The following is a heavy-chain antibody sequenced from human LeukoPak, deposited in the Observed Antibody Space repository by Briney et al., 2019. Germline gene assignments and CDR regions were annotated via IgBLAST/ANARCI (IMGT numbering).Heavy chain of an antibody. D-gene: IGHD3-3*01. V-gene: IGHV3-64D*09. Sequence: GGSLRLSCSASGFTFSSYAIHWVRQAPGKGLEYVSAISSNGGSTYYADSVKGRFTISRDNSKNTLYLQMSSLRADDTAVYYCARGEYYDFWSGYSPSGYWGQGTLVTVSS. CDR2: ISSNGGST. J-gene: IGHJ4*02. CDR1: GFTFSSYA. CDR3: ARGEYYDFWSGYSPSGY.